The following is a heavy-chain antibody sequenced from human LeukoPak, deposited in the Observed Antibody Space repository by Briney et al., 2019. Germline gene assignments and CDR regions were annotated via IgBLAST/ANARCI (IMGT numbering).Heavy chain of an antibody. J-gene: IGHJ6*02. CDR1: GGTFSSYA. Sequence: GASVKVSRKASGGTFSSYAISWVRQAPGQGLEWMGGIIPIFGTANYAQKFQGRVTITADESTSTAYMELSSLRSEDTAVYYCARDSPPSTVTTKVLNYYYGMDVWGQGTTVTVSS. D-gene: IGHD4-17*01. V-gene: IGHV1-69*13. CDR2: IIPIFGTA. CDR3: ARDSPPSTVTTKVLNYYYGMDV.